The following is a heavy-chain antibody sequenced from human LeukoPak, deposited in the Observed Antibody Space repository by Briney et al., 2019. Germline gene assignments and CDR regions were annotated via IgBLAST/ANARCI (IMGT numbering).Heavy chain of an antibody. Sequence: GGSLRLSCAASGFISSSYWMTWVRQAPGKGLEWVANINQDGSVKHYVDSVKGRFTVSRDNVKNSLYLEMNSLRAEDPAVYYCPAGDVFDIWGQGTMVTVSS. V-gene: IGHV3-7*01. CDR1: GFISSSYW. J-gene: IGHJ3*02. D-gene: IGHD1-26*01. CDR2: INQDGSVK. CDR3: PAGDVFDI.